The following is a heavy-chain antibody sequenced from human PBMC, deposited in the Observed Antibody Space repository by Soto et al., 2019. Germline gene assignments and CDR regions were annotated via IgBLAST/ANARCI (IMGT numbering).Heavy chain of an antibody. V-gene: IGHV1-46*01. Sequence: ASVKVSCKASGYTFTSYYMHWVRQAPGQGLEWMGRINPSDGSTSYTQKFQDRVTVTRDTSTSTTYMELSSLRSEDTAVYYCTRAPLGIIVAPDFWGQGTLVTVSS. CDR2: INPSDGST. D-gene: IGHD3-22*01. CDR3: TRAPLGIIVAPDF. CDR1: GYTFTSYY. J-gene: IGHJ4*02.